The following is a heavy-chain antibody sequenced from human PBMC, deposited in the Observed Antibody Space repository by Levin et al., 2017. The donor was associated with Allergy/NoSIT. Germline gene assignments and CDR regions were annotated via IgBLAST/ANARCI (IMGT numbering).Heavy chain of an antibody. CDR2: IWEDGYKK. CDR1: GFTFSSYS. CDR3: ARVLRFYYYYYMDV. V-gene: IGHV3-33*01. D-gene: IGHD5-12*01. Sequence: AGGSLRLSCAASGFTFSSYSMHWVRQAPGKGLEWVAVIWEDGYKKYYADSVKGRFTISRDNSKNTLYLQMNSLRAEDTAVYYCARVLRFYYYYYMDVWGKGTTVTVSS. J-gene: IGHJ6*03.